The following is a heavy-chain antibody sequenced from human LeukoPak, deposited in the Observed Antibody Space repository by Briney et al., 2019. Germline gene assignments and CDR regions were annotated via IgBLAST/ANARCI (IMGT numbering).Heavy chain of an antibody. CDR1: GGSISSSSYY. CDR3: ARGVTGGAAAGTWGLYYYYYYMDV. D-gene: IGHD6-13*01. Sequence: SETLSLTCTVSGGSISSSSYYWGWIRQPPGKGLEWIGSIYYSGSTYYKPSLKSRVTISVDTSKNQFSLKLSSVTAADTAVYYCARGVTGGAAAGTWGLYYYYYYMDVWGKGTTVTVSS. V-gene: IGHV4-39*01. J-gene: IGHJ6*03. CDR2: IYYSGST.